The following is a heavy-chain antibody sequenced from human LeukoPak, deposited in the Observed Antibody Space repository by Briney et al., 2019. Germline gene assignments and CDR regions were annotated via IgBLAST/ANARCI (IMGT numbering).Heavy chain of an antibody. CDR3: ARGPQVVGYFYIDV. J-gene: IGHJ6*03. V-gene: IGHV6-1*01. Sequence: SQTLSLTCVISGGSVSSNSAAWNWFRHSPSRGLEWLGRTYYRSKWYNDYALSVNSRITINPDTSKNQFSLQLNSVTPEDTAVYYCARGPQVVGYFYIDVWDKGSTVTVSS. CDR1: GGSVSSNSAA. D-gene: IGHD2-15*01. CDR2: TYYRSKWYN.